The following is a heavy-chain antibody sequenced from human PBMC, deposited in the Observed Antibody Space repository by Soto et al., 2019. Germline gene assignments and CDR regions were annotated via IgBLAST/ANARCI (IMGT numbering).Heavy chain of an antibody. D-gene: IGHD6-19*01. CDR1: GFTLSGPA. CDR2: IWYDGSNK. V-gene: IGHV3-33*01. J-gene: IGHJ6*02. CDR3: ARDGQGLAPYALDV. Sequence: QVQLVESGGGWAQPGRSRRPSCTVPGFTLSGPAMTWVRQAPGKGREWVTQIWYDGSNKYYAESVKGRFTISRDNSKNTLYLQMNSLRVEDTAVYYCARDGQGLAPYALDVWGQGTSVTVSS.